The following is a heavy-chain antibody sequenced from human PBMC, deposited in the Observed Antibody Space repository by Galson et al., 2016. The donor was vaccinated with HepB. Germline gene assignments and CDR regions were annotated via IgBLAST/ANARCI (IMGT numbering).Heavy chain of an antibody. J-gene: IGHJ5*02. CDR1: GFTFSRYG. V-gene: IGHV3-33*01. D-gene: IGHD2-21*02. CDR3: AADCGGDCYPTP. CDR2: IWYDGSKK. Sequence: SLRLSCAASGFTFSRYGMHWVRQGPGKGLEWVAVIWYDGSKKDYADSVKGRFTISRDNSKNTLYLQMNSLRVEDTAVYYCAADCGGDCYPTPWGQGTLVTVSS.